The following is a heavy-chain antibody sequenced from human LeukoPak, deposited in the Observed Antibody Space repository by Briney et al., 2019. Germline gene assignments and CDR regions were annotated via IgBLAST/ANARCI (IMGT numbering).Heavy chain of an antibody. V-gene: IGHV4-4*07. CDR2: IYTSGST. D-gene: IGHD2-2*01. CDR1: GGSISSYY. Sequence: PSETLSLTCTVSGGSISSYYWSWIRQPAGKGLEWIGRIYTSGSTNYNPSLKSRVTMSVDTSKNQFSLKLSSVTAADTAVYYCARGADTSSTSPFDPWGQGTLVTVSS. CDR3: ARGADTSSTSPFDP. J-gene: IGHJ5*02.